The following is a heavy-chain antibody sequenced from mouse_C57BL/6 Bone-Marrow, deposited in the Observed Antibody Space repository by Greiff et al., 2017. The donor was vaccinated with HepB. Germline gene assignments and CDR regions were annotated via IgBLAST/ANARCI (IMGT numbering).Heavy chain of an antibody. CDR1: GYAFSSSW. CDR3: ARALGGWYFDV. J-gene: IGHJ1*03. Sequence: VKLQESGPELVKPGASVKISCKASGYAFSSSWMNWVKQRPGKGLEWIGRIYPGDGDTNYNGKFKGKATLTADKSSSTAYMQLSSLTSEDSAVYFCARALGGWYFDVWGTGTTVTVSS. CDR2: IYPGDGDT. D-gene: IGHD3-3*01. V-gene: IGHV1-82*01.